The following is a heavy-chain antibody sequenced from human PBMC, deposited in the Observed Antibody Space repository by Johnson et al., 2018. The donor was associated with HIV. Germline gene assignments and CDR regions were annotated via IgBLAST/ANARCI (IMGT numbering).Heavy chain of an antibody. CDR2: ISYDGSNK. CDR1: GFTFSSYA. J-gene: IGHJ3*02. D-gene: IGHD1-26*01. CDR3: ARVRRSGTYYVDAFDI. Sequence: QMQLVESGGGVVQPGRSLRLSCAASGFTFSSYAMHWVRQAPGKGLEWVAVISYDGSNKYYADSVKVRFPISRDNSKNTLYLQMNSLRAEDTALYYCARVRRSGTYYVDAFDIWGQGTMVTVSS. V-gene: IGHV3-30*04.